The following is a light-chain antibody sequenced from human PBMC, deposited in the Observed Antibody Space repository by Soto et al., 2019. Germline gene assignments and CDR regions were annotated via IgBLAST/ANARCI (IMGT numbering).Light chain of an antibody. CDR1: QSVSSI. Sequence: EIVMTQSPATLSVCPGERATLSCRASQSVSSISAWYQKKPGQTPKLLIYAASTRATGIPARFSGSGSGTDFTLTISSLQSEDFAVYYCQQYNVWPLTFGGGTKVEFK. CDR3: QQYNVWPLT. J-gene: IGKJ4*01. CDR2: AAS. V-gene: IGKV3-15*01.